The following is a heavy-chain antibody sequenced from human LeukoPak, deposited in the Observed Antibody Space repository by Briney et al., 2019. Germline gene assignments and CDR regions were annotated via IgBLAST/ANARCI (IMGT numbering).Heavy chain of an antibody. CDR3: ATDLDGGIAAAEGGFAFDI. D-gene: IGHD6-13*01. V-gene: IGHV3-30*03. J-gene: IGHJ3*02. Sequence: GGSLRLSCAASGFTVSSNYMSWVRQAPGKGLEWVAVISYDGSNKYYADSVKGRFTISRDNSKNTLYLQMNSLRAEDTAVYYCATDLDGGIAAAEGGFAFDIWGQGTMVTVSS. CDR1: GFTVSSNY. CDR2: ISYDGSNK.